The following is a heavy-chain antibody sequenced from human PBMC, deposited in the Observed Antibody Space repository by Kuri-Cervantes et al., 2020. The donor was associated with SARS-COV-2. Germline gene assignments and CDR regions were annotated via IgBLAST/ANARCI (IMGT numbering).Heavy chain of an antibody. CDR1: GFTFSSYA. CDR2: ISYDGNNT. J-gene: IGHJ4*02. D-gene: IGHD2-8*01. Sequence: GESLKISCAASGFTFSSYAMHWVRQAPGKGLEWVAIISYDGNNTCYADSVKGRFTISRDNSRNTLYLQMNSLRTEDTAIYYCARDRFGVHDCWGQGTLVTVSS. CDR3: ARDRFGVHDC. V-gene: IGHV3-30-3*01.